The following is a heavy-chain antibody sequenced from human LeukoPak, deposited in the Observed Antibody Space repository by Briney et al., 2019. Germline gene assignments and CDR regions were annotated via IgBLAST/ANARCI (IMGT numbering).Heavy chain of an antibody. D-gene: IGHD2-2*03. J-gene: IGHJ5*02. CDR3: ARDHGYCSSTSCYPNWFDP. V-gene: IGHV1-69*04. Sequence: ASVKVSCKASGGTISSYTISWVRQAPGQGLEWMGRIIPILGIANYAQKFQGRVTITADKSTSTAYMELSSLRSGDTAVYYCARDHGYCSSTSCYPNWFDPWGQGTLVTVSS. CDR1: GGTISSYT. CDR2: IIPILGIA.